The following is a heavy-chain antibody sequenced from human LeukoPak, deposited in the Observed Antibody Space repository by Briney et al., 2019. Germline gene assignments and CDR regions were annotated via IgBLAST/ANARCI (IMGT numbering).Heavy chain of an antibody. CDR2: INPNSGGT. J-gene: IGHJ4*02. CDR1: GGTFSSYA. D-gene: IGHD2-2*01. CDR3: ARVVYCSSTSCPPPGLQY. V-gene: IGHV1-2*02. Sequence: ASVKVSCKASGGTFSSYAISWVRQAPGQGLEWMGWINPNSGGTSYAQKFQGRVTMTRDTSISTAYMELSRLRSDDTAVYYCARVVYCSSTSCPPPGLQYWGQGTLVTVSS.